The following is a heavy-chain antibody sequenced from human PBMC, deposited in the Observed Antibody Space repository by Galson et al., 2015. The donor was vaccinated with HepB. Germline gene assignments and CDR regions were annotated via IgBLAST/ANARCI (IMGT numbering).Heavy chain of an antibody. Sequence: SVKVSCKASGYTFTSYAMHWVRQAPGQRLEWMGWINAGNGNTKYSQKFQGRVTITRDTSASTAYMELSSLRSEDTAVYYCARVSWSGGPASYYYGMDVWGQGTTVTVSS. CDR3: ARVSWSGGPASYYYGMDV. V-gene: IGHV1-3*01. D-gene: IGHD3-3*01. CDR1: GYTFTSYA. CDR2: INAGNGNT. J-gene: IGHJ6*02.